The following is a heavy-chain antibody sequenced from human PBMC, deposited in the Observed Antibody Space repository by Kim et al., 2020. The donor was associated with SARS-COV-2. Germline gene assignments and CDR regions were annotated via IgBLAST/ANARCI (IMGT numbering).Heavy chain of an antibody. V-gene: IGHV4-4*02. CDR2: IYHSGST. D-gene: IGHD4-17*01. CDR3: AREGMNGDYGGVYYGMDV. J-gene: IGHJ6*02. Sequence: SETLSLTCAVSGGSISSSNWWSWVRQPPGKGLEWIGEIYHSGSTNYNPSLKSRVTISVDKSKNQFSLKLSSVTAADTAVYYCAREGMNGDYGGVYYGMDVWGQGTTVTVSS. CDR1: GGSISSSNW.